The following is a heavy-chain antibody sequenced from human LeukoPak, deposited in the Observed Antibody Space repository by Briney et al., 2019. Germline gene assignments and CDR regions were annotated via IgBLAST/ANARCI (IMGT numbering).Heavy chain of an antibody. CDR1: GGSISSGSYY. Sequence: SQTLSLTCTVSGGSISSGSYYWSWIRQPAGKGLEWIGRIYTSGSTNYNPSLKSRVTISVDTSKNQFTLKLSSVTAADTAVYYCARASRGTSIDYWGQGTLVTVSS. V-gene: IGHV4-61*02. CDR3: ARASRGTSIDY. CDR2: IYTSGST. J-gene: IGHJ4*02.